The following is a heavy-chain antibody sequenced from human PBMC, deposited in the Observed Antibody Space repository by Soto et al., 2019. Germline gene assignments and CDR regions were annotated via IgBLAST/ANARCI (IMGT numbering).Heavy chain of an antibody. J-gene: IGHJ4*02. CDR3: ARGRGYCGGTNCYLDY. CDR1: GFSFSSHS. D-gene: IGHD2-21*01. CDR2: ISSSGSTI. V-gene: IGHV3-48*02. Sequence: GGSLRLSCAASGFSFSSHSMKWVRQAPGKGLEWVSYISSSGSTIYYADSVKGRFTISRGNAKNSLYLQMNSLRDDDTAVYYCARGRGYCGGTNCYLDYWGQGALVTVSS.